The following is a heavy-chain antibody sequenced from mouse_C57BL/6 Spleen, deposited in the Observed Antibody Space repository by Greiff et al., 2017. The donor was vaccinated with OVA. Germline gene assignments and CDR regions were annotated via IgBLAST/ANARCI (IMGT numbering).Heavy chain of an antibody. CDR1: GFTFSDYG. CDR3: ARDYWDGYYFDY. Sequence: EVQVVEPGGGLVKPGGSLKLSCAASGFTFSDYGMHWVRQAPEKGLEWVAYISSGSSTIYYADKVKCRFTISRDNAKNTLFLQMTSLRSEDTAMDYCARDYWDGYYFDYWGQGTTLTVSS. CDR2: ISSGSSTI. D-gene: IGHD4-1*01. J-gene: IGHJ2*01. V-gene: IGHV5-17*01.